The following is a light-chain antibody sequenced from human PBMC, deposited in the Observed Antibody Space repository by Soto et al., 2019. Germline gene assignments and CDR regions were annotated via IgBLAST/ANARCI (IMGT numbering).Light chain of an antibody. CDR3: QQYNSFPIT. V-gene: IGKV1-5*03. CDR2: KAS. Sequence: DIQMTQSPSTLSASVGDRVTITCRASQSISSWVAWYQQKPGKAPKLLIYKASSLESGVPSSFSGSGSGTEFTLTISSLQLDDCATYYCQQYNSFPITFGQGKRLEIK. J-gene: IGKJ5*01. CDR1: QSISSW.